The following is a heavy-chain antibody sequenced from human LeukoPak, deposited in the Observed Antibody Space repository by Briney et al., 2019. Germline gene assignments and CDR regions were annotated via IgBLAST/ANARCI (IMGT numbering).Heavy chain of an antibody. Sequence: GGSLRLSCAASGFTFRSYWMSWVRQAPGKGLEWVANIKQDGSEKYYVDSVKGRFTISRDNAKNSLYLQMNSLRAEDTAVYYCARDSYDSSCCSAFDIWGQGTMVTVSS. D-gene: IGHD3-22*01. CDR2: IKQDGSEK. J-gene: IGHJ3*02. CDR3: ARDSYDSSCCSAFDI. CDR1: GFTFRSYW. V-gene: IGHV3-7*03.